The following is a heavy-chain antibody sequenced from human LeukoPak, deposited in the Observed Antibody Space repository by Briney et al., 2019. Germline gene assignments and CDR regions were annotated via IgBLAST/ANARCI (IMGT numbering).Heavy chain of an antibody. Sequence: ASVKVSCKASGGTFSSYAISWVRQATGQGLEWMGWMNPNNGKTGYAQKFQGRVTMTRNSSISTVYMELNTLRSEDTAVYYCARGSWITGSTSYYYYMDVWGKGTTVTVSS. CDR2: MNPNNGKT. J-gene: IGHJ6*03. CDR1: GGTFSSYA. D-gene: IGHD1-7*01. CDR3: ARGSWITGSTSYYYYMDV. V-gene: IGHV1-8*02.